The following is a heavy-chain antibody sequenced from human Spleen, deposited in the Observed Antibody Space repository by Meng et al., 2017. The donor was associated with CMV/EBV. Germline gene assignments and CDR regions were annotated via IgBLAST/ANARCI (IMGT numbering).Heavy chain of an antibody. CDR1: GFTFDDYG. CDR2: VNWNAGST. V-gene: IGHV3-20*03. J-gene: IGHJ6*02. CDR3: ARDHSPNSYFYGMDV. Sequence: SGFTFDDYGMSWVRQAPGKGLEWVSGVNWNAGSTDYADSVRGRFTISRDNAKNSLDLQMTSLRAEDTAFYYCARDHSPNSYFYGMDVWGQGTTVTVSS.